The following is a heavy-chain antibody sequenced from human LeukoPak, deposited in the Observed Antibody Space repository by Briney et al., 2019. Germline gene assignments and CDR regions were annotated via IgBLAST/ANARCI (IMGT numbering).Heavy chain of an antibody. Sequence: GESLKISCKGSGYSFTSYWIGWVRQMPGKGLEWKGIIYPGDSDTRYSPSFQGQVTISADKSISTAYLQWSSLKASDTAMYYCARRQLWARGAFDIWGQGTMVTVSS. CDR1: GYSFTSYW. V-gene: IGHV5-51*01. D-gene: IGHD5-18*01. CDR3: ARRQLWARGAFDI. J-gene: IGHJ3*02. CDR2: IYPGDSDT.